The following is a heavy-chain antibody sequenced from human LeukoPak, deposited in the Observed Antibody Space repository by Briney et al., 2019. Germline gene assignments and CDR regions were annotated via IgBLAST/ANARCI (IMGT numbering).Heavy chain of an antibody. Sequence: PSGGSLRLSCAASGFTFSSYAMSWVRQAPGKGLEWVSSIGASGGNTYSADSVKGRFTISRDNSKNTLYLLMISLRAEDTAVYYCAKDGGIWFGESNDYWGQGTLVTVSS. V-gene: IGHV3-23*01. J-gene: IGHJ4*02. CDR2: IGASGGNT. D-gene: IGHD3-10*01. CDR3: AKDGGIWFGESNDY. CDR1: GFTFSSYA.